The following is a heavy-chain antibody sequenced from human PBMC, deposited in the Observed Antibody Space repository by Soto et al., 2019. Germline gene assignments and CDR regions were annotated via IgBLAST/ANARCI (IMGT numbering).Heavy chain of an antibody. D-gene: IGHD5-12*01. Sequence: SETLSLTCTVSGDSSSRSYWSWIRQPPGKGLEWIGYISYSGTTNYNPSLKSRVTISLDTSKTQFSLKLSSVTAADTAVYYCARDGRGYSGYSFDSWGQGTLVTVSS. J-gene: IGHJ4*02. V-gene: IGHV4-59*01. CDR2: ISYSGTT. CDR1: GDSSSRSY. CDR3: ARDGRGYSGYSFDS.